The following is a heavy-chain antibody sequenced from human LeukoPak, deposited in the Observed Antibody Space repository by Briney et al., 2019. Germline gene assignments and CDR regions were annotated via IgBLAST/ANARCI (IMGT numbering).Heavy chain of an antibody. V-gene: IGHV3-48*04. CDR2: ISSRGSTI. D-gene: IGHD2-2*03. CDR3: ARGGNCSSTSCSGEDALDM. J-gene: IGHJ3*02. CDR1: GFTFSSYG. Sequence: PGGTLRLSCSASGFTFSSYGMNWHRQAPGRGLKWVSYISSRGSTIYYAYSVKGRFTISRDNAKKSLDLQMTRLRAEDTAVYYCARGGNCSSTSCSGEDALDMWGQGKMVTVSS.